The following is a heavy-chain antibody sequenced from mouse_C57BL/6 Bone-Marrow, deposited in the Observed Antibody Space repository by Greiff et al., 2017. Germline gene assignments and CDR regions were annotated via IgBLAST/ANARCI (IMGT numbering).Heavy chain of an antibody. Sequence: QVQLQQSGPELVKPGASVKLSCKASGYTFTSYDINWVKQRPGQGLEWIGWIYPRDGSTKYNEKFKGKGTLTVDTSSSTAYMELHSLPSEDSAGYFCARLEFDGSSGDWYFDVWGTGTTVTVSS. J-gene: IGHJ1*03. CDR1: GYTFTSYD. V-gene: IGHV1-85*01. CDR3: ARLEFDGSSGDWYFDV. D-gene: IGHD1-1*01. CDR2: IYPRDGST.